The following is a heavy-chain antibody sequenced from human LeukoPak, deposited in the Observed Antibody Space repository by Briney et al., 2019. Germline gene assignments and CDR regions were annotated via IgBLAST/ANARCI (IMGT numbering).Heavy chain of an antibody. V-gene: IGHV1-2*02. CDR3: ARDRARLGYSRVGGFDY. D-gene: IGHD5-18*01. CDR2: INPNSGGT. CDR1: GYTFTGYY. Sequence: GASVKVSCKASGYTFTGYYMHWVRQAPGQGLEWMGWINPNSGGTNYAQKFQGRATMTRDTSISTAYMELSRLRSDDTAVYYCARDRARLGYSRVGGFDYWGQGTLVTVSS. J-gene: IGHJ4*02.